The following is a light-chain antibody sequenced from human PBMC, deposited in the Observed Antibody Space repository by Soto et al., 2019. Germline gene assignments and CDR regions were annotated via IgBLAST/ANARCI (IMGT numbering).Light chain of an antibody. CDR1: QSISSD. V-gene: IGKV3-11*01. CDR3: QQRASWPLT. J-gene: IGKJ4*01. CDR2: DAS. Sequence: PGERATLSCRASQSISSDLAWYQQKPGQAPRLLIYDASNRATAIPARFSGSGSGTDFTLTISSLEPEDFAVYYCQQRASWPLTFGGGTKVEIK.